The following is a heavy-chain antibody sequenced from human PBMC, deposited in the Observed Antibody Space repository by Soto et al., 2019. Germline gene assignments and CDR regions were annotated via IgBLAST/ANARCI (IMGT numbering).Heavy chain of an antibody. D-gene: IGHD5-12*01. J-gene: IGHJ5*01. CDR2: IYYSGST. CDR1: GGSISSSSYY. Sequence: EPLSLTRTVSGGSISSSSYYWGWIRQPPGKGLEWIGSIYYSGSTYYNPSLKSRVTISVDTSKNQFSLKLSSVTAADTAVYYCASTVDSMATKSNWFDTRGLGDVVTVSS. V-gene: IGHV4-39*01. CDR3: ASTVDSMATKSNWFDT.